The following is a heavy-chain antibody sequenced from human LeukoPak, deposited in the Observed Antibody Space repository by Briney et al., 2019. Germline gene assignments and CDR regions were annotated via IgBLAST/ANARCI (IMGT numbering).Heavy chain of an antibody. CDR2: IYYSGST. CDR1: GGSINSYY. D-gene: IGHD6-19*01. V-gene: IGHV4-59*01. J-gene: IGHJ3*02. CDR3: ARYSSGWRTFDI. Sequence: SETLSLTCTVSGGSINSYYWSWMRQPPGKGLEWIGYIYYSGSTNYNPSLKSRVTISVDTSKNQFSLNLSSVTAADTAVYYCARYSSGWRTFDIWGQGTMVTVSS.